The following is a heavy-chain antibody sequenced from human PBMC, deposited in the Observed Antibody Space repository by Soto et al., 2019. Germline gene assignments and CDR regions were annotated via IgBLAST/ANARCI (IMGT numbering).Heavy chain of an antibody. D-gene: IGHD1-1*01. V-gene: IGHV3-33*01. CDR2: VQFDGSKE. J-gene: IGHJ4*02. CDR3: ARDRWMTGNFPVYDY. Sequence: GGSLRLSCAASGFRFGDYGMHWFRQAPGKGLEWVAGVQFDGSKEYYVDSVEGRFTISRDNSKNTLNLQMDSLRGEDTAVYYCARDRWMTGNFPVYDYWGRGTLVTVSS. CDR1: GFRFGDYG.